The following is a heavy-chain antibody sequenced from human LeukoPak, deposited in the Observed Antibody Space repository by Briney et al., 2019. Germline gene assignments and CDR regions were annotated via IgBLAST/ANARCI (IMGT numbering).Heavy chain of an antibody. CDR3: ARVGAWDLQRVFDY. J-gene: IGHJ4*02. D-gene: IGHD1-26*01. Sequence: PGGSLRLSCAAPGFRFGDYWMTWARHVPGKGLGWVANIKQDGAEKHYAESVEGRFITSRDNAKNSLYLEMDSLKVEDTAVYYCARVGAWDLQRVFDYWGQGTLVTVSS. V-gene: IGHV3-7*01. CDR2: IKQDGAEK. CDR1: GFRFGDYW.